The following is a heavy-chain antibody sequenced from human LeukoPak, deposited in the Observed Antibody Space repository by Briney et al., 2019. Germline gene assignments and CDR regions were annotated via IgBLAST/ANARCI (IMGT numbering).Heavy chain of an antibody. D-gene: IGHD3-16*01. CDR2: IYPPTGGT. Sequence: ASVKVSSKTSGYTFTAYHMHWVRQAPGQGLEFMGWIYPPTGGTILAEKFQGRVTMTRDTSIATAYMELSGLNFDDTAVYYCVRENWYYDHWGQGTLVTVSS. CDR3: VRENWYYDH. V-gene: IGHV1-2*02. CDR1: GYTFTAYH. J-gene: IGHJ4*02.